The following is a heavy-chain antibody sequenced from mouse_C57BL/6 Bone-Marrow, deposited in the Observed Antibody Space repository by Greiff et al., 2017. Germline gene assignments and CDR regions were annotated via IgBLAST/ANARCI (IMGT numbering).Heavy chain of an antibody. J-gene: IGHJ4*01. Sequence: QVQLQQSGPELVKPGASVKISCKASGYAFSSSWMNWVKQRPGKGLEWIGWIYPGDGDTNYNGKFKGKATLTADKSSSTAYMQLSRLTSEDSAVYFCARHSYYDDMDDWGQGTSVTVSS. CDR1: GYAFSSSW. CDR2: IYPGDGDT. V-gene: IGHV1-82*01. CDR3: ARHSYYDDMDD.